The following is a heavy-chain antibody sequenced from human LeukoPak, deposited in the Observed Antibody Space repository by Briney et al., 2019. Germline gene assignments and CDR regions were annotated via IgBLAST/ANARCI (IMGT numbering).Heavy chain of an antibody. CDR2: IYYSGGT. CDR3: ALLIVVVTPSYYYYYGMDV. CDR1: GDSISSGGYY. V-gene: IGHV4-31*03. Sequence: SETLSLTCTVSGDSISSGGYYWSWIRQHPGKGLEWIGYIYYSGGTYYNPSLKSRVTISVDTSKNQFSLKLSSVTAADTAVYYCALLIVVVTPSYYYYYGMDVWGQGTTVTVSS. D-gene: IGHD3-22*01. J-gene: IGHJ6*02.